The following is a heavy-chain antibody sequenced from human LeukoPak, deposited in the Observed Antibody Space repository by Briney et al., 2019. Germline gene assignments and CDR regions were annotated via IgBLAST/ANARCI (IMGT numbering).Heavy chain of an antibody. CDR1: GGSISSYY. CDR2: IYYSGST. CDR3: ARMSKLGYCSSTSCPDAFDI. D-gene: IGHD2-2*01. V-gene: IGHV4-59*01. Sequence: SETLSLTCTVSGGSISSYYWSWIRQPPGKGLEWIGYIYYSGSTNYNPSLKSRVTIPVDTSKNQFSLKLSSVTAADTAVYYCARMSKLGYCSSTSCPDAFDIWGQGTMVTVSS. J-gene: IGHJ3*02.